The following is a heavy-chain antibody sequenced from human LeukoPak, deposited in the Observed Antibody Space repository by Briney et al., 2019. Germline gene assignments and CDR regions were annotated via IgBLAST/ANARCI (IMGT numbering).Heavy chain of an antibody. J-gene: IGHJ4*02. D-gene: IGHD2-21*02. CDR1: GYTFTGYY. CDR3: ARAYLAYCGGDCYSPFDY. Sequence: ASVKVSCKASGYTFTGYYMHWVRQAPGQGLEWMGWINPNSGGANYAQKFQGRVTMTRDTSISTAYMELSRLRPDDTAVYYCARAYLAYCGGDCYSPFDYWGQGTLVTVSS. V-gene: IGHV1-2*02. CDR2: INPNSGGA.